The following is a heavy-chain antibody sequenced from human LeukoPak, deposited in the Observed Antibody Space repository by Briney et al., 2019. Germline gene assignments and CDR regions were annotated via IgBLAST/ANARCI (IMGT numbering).Heavy chain of an antibody. CDR3: ARGGGYYEDY. CDR1: GFTFSSYA. J-gene: IGHJ4*02. Sequence: GGSLRLSCAASGFTFSSYAMHWVRQAPGKGLEWVAVISYAGSNKYYADSVKGRFTISRDNSKNTLYLQMNSLRAEDTAVYYCARGGGYYEDYWGQGTLVTVSS. D-gene: IGHD3-22*01. V-gene: IGHV3-30*14. CDR2: ISYAGSNK.